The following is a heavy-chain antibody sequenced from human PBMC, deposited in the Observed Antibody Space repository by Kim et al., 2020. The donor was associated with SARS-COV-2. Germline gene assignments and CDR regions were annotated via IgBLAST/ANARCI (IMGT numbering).Heavy chain of an antibody. V-gene: IGHV3-23*01. CDR1: GFTFSSYA. J-gene: IGHJ4*02. CDR2: ISGSGGST. Sequence: GGSLRLSCAASGFTFSSYAMSWVRQAPGKGLEWVSAISGSGGSTYYADSVKGRFTISRDNSKNTLYLQMNSLRAEDTAVYYCAKGDYSSGWFTNFDYWGQGTLVTVSS. CDR3: AKGDYSSGWFTNFDY. D-gene: IGHD6-19*01.